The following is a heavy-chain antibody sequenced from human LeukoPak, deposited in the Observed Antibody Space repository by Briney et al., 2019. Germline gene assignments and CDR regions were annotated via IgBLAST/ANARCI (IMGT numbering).Heavy chain of an antibody. J-gene: IGHJ4*02. CDR1: GYTFTSYD. V-gene: IGHV1-8*03. CDR2: MNPISGAT. D-gene: IGHD6-6*01. CDR3: ARGQLDDDY. Sequence: ASVKVSCKASGYTFTSYDFNWGRQPTPEGVGWMGWMNPISGATGYAQKCQGRVTLRRNTSISTAYRELRSLRCEDTSVYYCARGQLDDDYWGQGTLVTVSS.